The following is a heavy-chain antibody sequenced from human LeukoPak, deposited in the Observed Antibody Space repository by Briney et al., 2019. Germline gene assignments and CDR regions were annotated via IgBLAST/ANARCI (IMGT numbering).Heavy chain of an antibody. D-gene: IGHD2-15*01. V-gene: IGHV3-30*04. Sequence: PGGSLRLSCAASGFAFSSYAMHWVRQAPGKGLEWVAVISYDGSNKYYADSVKGRFTISRDNSKNTLYLQMNSLRAEDTAVYYCASLQGGGQTAYYYYGMDVWGQGTTVTVSS. CDR2: ISYDGSNK. CDR3: ASLQGGGQTAYYYYGMDV. J-gene: IGHJ6*02. CDR1: GFAFSSYA.